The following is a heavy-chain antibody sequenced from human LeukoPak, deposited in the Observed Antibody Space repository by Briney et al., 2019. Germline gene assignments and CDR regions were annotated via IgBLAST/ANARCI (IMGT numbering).Heavy chain of an antibody. Sequence: GGSLRLSCAASGFTFSSYSMNWVPQAPGKGLGWVSSISSSSSVIYSADSVKGPFTISRDNTKNSLYPQMNSLRAEDTAVYYCARDIIVPPLSIGLNLTGYGSAKIRLYGMDVWGQGSTVTVSS. D-gene: IGHD3-9*01. CDR1: GFTFSSYS. J-gene: IGHJ6*02. V-gene: IGHV3-21*01. CDR2: ISSSSSVI. CDR3: ARDIIVPPLSIGLNLTGYGSAKIRLYGMDV.